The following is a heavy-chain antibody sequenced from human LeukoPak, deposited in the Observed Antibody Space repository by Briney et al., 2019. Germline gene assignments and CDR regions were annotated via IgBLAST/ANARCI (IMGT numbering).Heavy chain of an antibody. CDR2: IYYSGST. Sequence: SETLSLTCTVSGGSISSYYWSWIRQPPGKGLEWIGYIYYSGSTNYNPSLKSRVTISVDTSKNQFSLKLSSVTAADTAVYYCARHTMVRGVIDYWGQGTLVTVSS. CDR1: GGSISSYY. J-gene: IGHJ4*02. CDR3: ARHTMVRGVIDY. D-gene: IGHD3-10*01. V-gene: IGHV4-59*12.